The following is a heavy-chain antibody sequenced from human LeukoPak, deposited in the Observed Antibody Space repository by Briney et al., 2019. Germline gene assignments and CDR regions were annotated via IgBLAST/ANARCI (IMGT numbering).Heavy chain of an antibody. J-gene: IGHJ4*02. CDR2: ISSSGSYI. Sequence: GGSLRLSCAASGFTFSSYSMNWVRQAPGKGLEWVSSISSSGSYIYYADSVKGRFTISRDNAKNSLYLQMNSLRAEDTAVYYCARVGGNQGGFDYWGQGTLVTVSS. V-gene: IGHV3-21*01. D-gene: IGHD3-3*01. CDR3: ARVGGNQGGFDY. CDR1: GFTFSSYS.